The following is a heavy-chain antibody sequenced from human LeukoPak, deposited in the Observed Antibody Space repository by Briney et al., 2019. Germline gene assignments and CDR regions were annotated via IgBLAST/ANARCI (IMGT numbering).Heavy chain of an antibody. J-gene: IGHJ4*02. Sequence: GGSLRLSCAASGFILIRYAMNWVRQAPGRGLEGISYISGSFITIEYADSVKGRFTISRNNARNSLFLQMNSLRAEDTAIYYCAKDLYYYGSGNYIDYWGQGTLVTVSS. D-gene: IGHD3-10*01. CDR3: AKDLYYYGSGNYIDY. CDR1: GFILIRYA. CDR2: ISGSFITI. V-gene: IGHV3-48*01.